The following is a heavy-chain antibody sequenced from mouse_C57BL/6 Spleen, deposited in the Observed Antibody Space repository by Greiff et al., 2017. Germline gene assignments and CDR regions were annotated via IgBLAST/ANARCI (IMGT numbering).Heavy chain of an antibody. CDR3: AYCPYDYTTACFGG. CDR2: IDPEDGDP. J-gene: IGHJ3*01. V-gene: IGHV14-1*01. CDR1: GFNIKDYY. D-gene: IGHD2-4*01. Sequence: EVQLQQSGAELVRPGASVKLSCTASGFNIKDYYMHWVKQRPEQGLEWIGRIDPEDGDPEYAPKVQGKATMTADTSSNTAYLQLSSLTSEDSAVYYCAYCPYDYTTACFGGWGQGTLVTVSA.